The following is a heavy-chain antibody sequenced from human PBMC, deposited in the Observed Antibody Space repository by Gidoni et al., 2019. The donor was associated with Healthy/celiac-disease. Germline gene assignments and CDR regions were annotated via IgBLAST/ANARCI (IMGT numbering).Heavy chain of an antibody. Sequence: GSFSGYYWSWIRQPPGKGLEWIGEINHSGSTNYNPSLKSRVTISVDTSKNQFSLKLSSVTAADTAVYYCASSIAAAVGDYYYHYGMDVWGKGTTVTVSS. D-gene: IGHD6-13*01. CDR1: GSFSGYY. CDR2: INHSGST. J-gene: IGHJ6*04. V-gene: IGHV4-34*01. CDR3: ASSIAAAVGDYYYHYGMDV.